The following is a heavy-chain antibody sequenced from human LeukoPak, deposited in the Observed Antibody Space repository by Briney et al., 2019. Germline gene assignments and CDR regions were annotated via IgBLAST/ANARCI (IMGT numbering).Heavy chain of an antibody. CDR2: IIPIFGTA. D-gene: IGHD4/OR15-4a*01. V-gene: IGHV1-69*05. CDR3: ASALMVADAFDI. Sequence: SVKVSCKASGGNFSSYAISWVRQAPGQGLEWMGGIIPIFGTANYAQKFQGRVTITTDESTSTAYMELSSLRSEDTAVYYCASALMVADAFDIWGQGTMVTVSS. J-gene: IGHJ3*02. CDR1: GGNFSSYA.